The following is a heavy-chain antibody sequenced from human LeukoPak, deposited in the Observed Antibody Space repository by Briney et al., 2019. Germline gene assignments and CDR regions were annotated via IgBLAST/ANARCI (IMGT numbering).Heavy chain of an antibody. D-gene: IGHD2-8*01. CDR1: GGSISSYY. Sequence: PSETLSLTCTVSGGSISSYYWSWIRQPPGKGLEWIGYIYYSGSTNYNPSLKSRVTISVDTSKNQFSLKLSSVTAADTAVYYCARADSTKWSVFDYWGQGTLVTVSS. V-gene: IGHV4-59*01. CDR3: ARADSTKWSVFDY. CDR2: IYYSGST. J-gene: IGHJ4*02.